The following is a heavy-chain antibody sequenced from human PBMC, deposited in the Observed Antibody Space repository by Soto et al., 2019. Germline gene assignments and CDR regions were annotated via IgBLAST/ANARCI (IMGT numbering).Heavy chain of an antibody. V-gene: IGHV3-23*01. J-gene: IGHJ4*02. Sequence: EVQLLESGGDLIQPGGSLRLSCAASGFTFNIYAMTWVRQAPGKGLEWVSAISRYGDIPYYADSVEWRFSISIDNSKNTLYLQMNCLRAEDTAAYYCAKYSYLDHDSCGYLFDNCCQGTLVTVSS. D-gene: IGHD3-22*01. CDR3: AKYSYLDHDSCGYLFDN. CDR1: GFTFNIYA. CDR2: ISRYGDIP.